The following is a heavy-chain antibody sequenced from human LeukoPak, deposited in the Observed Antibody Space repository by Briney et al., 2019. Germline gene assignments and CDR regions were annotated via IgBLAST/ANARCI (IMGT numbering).Heavy chain of an antibody. Sequence: GGSLRLSCEGSGFSFSSYWMTWVRQSPGKGPEWVANIKQDESERYTVDSVKGRFTISRDNAKNSLYLQMNSLRAEDTGVYYCARATLGGNGYYFDYWGQGTLVTVSS. CDR1: GFSFSSYW. V-gene: IGHV3-7*01. CDR3: ARATLGGNGYYFDY. J-gene: IGHJ4*02. D-gene: IGHD3-10*01. CDR2: IKQDESER.